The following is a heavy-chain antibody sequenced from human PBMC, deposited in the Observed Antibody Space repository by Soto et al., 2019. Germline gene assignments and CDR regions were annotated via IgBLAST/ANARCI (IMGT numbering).Heavy chain of an antibody. V-gene: IGHV3-30-3*01. CDR1: GFTFSSYA. CDR2: ISYDGSNK. D-gene: IGHD3-3*01. J-gene: IGHJ6*02. Sequence: GGSLRLSCAASGFTFSSYAMHWVRQAPGKGLEWVAVISYDGSNKYYADSVKGRFTISRDNSKNTLYLQMNSLRAEDTAVYYCARDNLQRGSGYYEEEDYYYYYGMDVWGQGTTVTVSS. CDR3: ARDNLQRGSGYYEEEDYYYYYGMDV.